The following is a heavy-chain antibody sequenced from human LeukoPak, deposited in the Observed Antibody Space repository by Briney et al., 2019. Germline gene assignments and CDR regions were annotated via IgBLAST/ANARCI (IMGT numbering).Heavy chain of an antibody. J-gene: IGHJ4*02. CDR2: VYNSGST. Sequence: AETLSLTCSVSGGSISIYYWSWIRQPPGKGLEWIGYVYNSGSTDYNPSLKSRVTISVDTSKNQFSLKVNSVTASDTAVYYCVREDTPATANYWGQGTLVTISS. CDR3: VREDTPATANY. D-gene: IGHD2-21*02. V-gene: IGHV4-59*01. CDR1: GGSISIYY.